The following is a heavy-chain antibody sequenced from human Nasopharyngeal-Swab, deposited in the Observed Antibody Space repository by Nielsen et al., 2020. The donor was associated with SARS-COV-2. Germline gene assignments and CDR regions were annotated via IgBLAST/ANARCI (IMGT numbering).Heavy chain of an antibody. CDR2: IYSGGST. D-gene: IGHD3-9*01. J-gene: IGHJ6*02. CDR3: ARDYRLRYFDWSYYYYGMDV. Sequence: WIRQPPGKGLEWVSVIYSGGSTYYADSVKGRFTISRDNSKNTLYLQMNSLRAEDTAVYYCARDYRLRYFDWSYYYYGMDVWGQGTTVTVS. V-gene: IGHV3-53*01.